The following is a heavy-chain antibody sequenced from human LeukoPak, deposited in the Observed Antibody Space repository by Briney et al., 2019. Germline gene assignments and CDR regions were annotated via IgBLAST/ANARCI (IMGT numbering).Heavy chain of an antibody. CDR2: IYTSGST. Sequence: SETLSLTCTVSSDSISSYYWSWIRQPAGKGLEWIGRIYTSGSTNYNPSLKSRVTMSVDTSKNQFSLKSNFVTAADTAVYYCARVSYQEGVDYWGQGTLVTVSS. CDR1: SDSISSYY. J-gene: IGHJ4*02. D-gene: IGHD2-2*01. CDR3: ARVSYQEGVDY. V-gene: IGHV4-4*07.